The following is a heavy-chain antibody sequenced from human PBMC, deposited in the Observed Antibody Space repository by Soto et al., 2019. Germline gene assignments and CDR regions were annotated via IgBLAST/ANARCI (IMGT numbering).Heavy chain of an antibody. D-gene: IGHD3-22*01. CDR1: GGTFSSYA. Sequence: QVQLVQSGAEVKKPGSSVKVSCKASGGTFSSYAISWVRQAPGQGLEWMGGIIPIFGTANYAQKFQGRVTITADESTSTAYRELSSLRSEDTAVYYCASGYYYDSSGYYTDCQHWGQGTLVTVSS. CDR2: IIPIFGTA. CDR3: ASGYYYDSSGYYTDCQH. V-gene: IGHV1-69*01. J-gene: IGHJ1*01.